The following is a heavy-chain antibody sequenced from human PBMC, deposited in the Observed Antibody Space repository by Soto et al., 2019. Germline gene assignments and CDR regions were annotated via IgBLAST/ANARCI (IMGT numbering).Heavy chain of an antibody. Sequence: SETQSLTSALSGYYISRRCFWGWIRQPPGKGLEWIANMYHDGNTHYNPSLKSRVTMSVDTSKNQFSLKLNSVTAADTAVYYCARESYSGYHSYDYWGQG. CDR3: ARESYSGYHSYDY. J-gene: IGHJ4*02. V-gene: IGHV4-38-2*02. CDR2: MYHDGNT. CDR1: GYYISRRCF. D-gene: IGHD5-12*01.